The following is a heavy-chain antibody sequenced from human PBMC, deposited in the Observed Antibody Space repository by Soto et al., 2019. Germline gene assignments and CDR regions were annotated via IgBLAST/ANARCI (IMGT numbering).Heavy chain of an antibody. CDR3: AREGGGEYCYYYGMDV. CDR2: ISYDGSNK. V-gene: IGHV3-30-3*01. D-gene: IGHD2-15*01. J-gene: IGHJ6*02. Sequence: GGSLRLSCAASGFTFSSYAMHWVRQAPGKGLEWVAVISYDGSNKYYADSVKGRFTISRDNSKNTLYLQMNSLRAEDTAVYYCAREGGGEYCYYYGMDVWGQGTTVTVSS. CDR1: GFTFSSYA.